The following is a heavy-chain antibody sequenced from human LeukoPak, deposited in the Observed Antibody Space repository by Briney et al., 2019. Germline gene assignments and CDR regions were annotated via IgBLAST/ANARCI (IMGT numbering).Heavy chain of an antibody. V-gene: IGHV1-69*05. J-gene: IGHJ4*02. CDR1: GGTFSSYA. Sequence: GSSVKLSCKASGGTFSSYAISWVRQAPGHGLEWMGGIIPIFGTANYAQKFQGRVTMTTDESTSTAYMELSSLRSEDTAGYYCARGGYCSGGSCYAGGWGQGTLVTVSS. D-gene: IGHD2-15*01. CDR2: IIPIFGTA. CDR3: ARGGYCSGGSCYAGG.